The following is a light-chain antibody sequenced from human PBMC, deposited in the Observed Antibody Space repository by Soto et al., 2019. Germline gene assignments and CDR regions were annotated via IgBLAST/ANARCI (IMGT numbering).Light chain of an antibody. V-gene: IGKV3-20*01. CDR3: HQYDSSPLT. CDR2: GAS. CDR1: QSVSSSY. Sequence: EIVLTQSPGTLSLSPGERATLSCRASQSVSSSYLAWYQQKPVQAPRLLIYGASSRATGIPDRFSGSGSGTAFTLTISRLEPEDFAVYYCHQYDSSPLTFGGGTKVEIK. J-gene: IGKJ4*01.